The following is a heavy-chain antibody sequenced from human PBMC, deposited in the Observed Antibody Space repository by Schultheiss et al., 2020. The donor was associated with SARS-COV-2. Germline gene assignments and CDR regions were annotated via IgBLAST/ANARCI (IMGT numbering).Heavy chain of an antibody. CDR3: ARAYGDYGVAEYFQH. V-gene: IGHV1-8*01. D-gene: IGHD4-17*01. Sequence: APVKVSCKASGYTFTSYDINWVRQATGQGLEWMGWMNPNSGNTGYAQKLQGRVTMTTDTSTSTAYMELRSLRSDDTAVYYCARAYGDYGVAEYFQHWGQGTLVTVSS. CDR1: GYTFTSYD. CDR2: MNPNSGNT. J-gene: IGHJ1*01.